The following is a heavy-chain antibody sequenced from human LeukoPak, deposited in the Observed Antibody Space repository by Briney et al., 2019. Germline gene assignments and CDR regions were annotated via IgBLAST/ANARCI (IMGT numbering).Heavy chain of an antibody. Sequence: GGSLRLSCAASGFTFSSYGMHWVRQAPGKGLEWVAFIRYDGSNKYYADSVKGRFTISRDNSKNTLYLQMNSLRAEDTAVYYCARVKVTGAAVAGTLVYWGQGTLVTVSS. J-gene: IGHJ4*02. D-gene: IGHD6-19*01. V-gene: IGHV3-30*02. CDR2: IRYDGSNK. CDR1: GFTFSSYG. CDR3: ARVKVTGAAVAGTLVY.